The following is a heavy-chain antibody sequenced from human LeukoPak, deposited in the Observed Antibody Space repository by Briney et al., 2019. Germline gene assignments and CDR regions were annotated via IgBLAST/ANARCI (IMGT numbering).Heavy chain of an antibody. Sequence: SETLSLTCTVSGGSISSYYWSWIRQPPGKGLEWIGYIYYSGSTYYNPSLKSRVTISVDTSKNQFSLKPSSVTAADTAVYYCAREVVVVPAAISNYYYYMDVWGKGTTVTVSS. CDR3: AREVVVVPAAISNYYYYMDV. CDR2: IYYSGST. V-gene: IGHV4-30-4*08. CDR1: GGSISSYY. J-gene: IGHJ6*03. D-gene: IGHD2-2*01.